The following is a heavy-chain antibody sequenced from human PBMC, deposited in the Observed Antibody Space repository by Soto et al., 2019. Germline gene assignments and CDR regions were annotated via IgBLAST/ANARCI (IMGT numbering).Heavy chain of an antibody. D-gene: IGHD3-22*01. V-gene: IGHV1-18*01. Sequence: QVNRVQSGAEVKKPGASVKVSCKASGYSVSNYGISWVREAPGQGLEWMGWISTYNGDTDYPQKVQGRVTMTTDTSTSTVYLELRRLSSDDTAVYYCARERGYYESNGYLGRALDGWGQGTMVTVSS. CDR3: ARERGYYESNGYLGRALDG. CDR2: ISTYNGDT. J-gene: IGHJ3*01. CDR1: GYSVSNYG.